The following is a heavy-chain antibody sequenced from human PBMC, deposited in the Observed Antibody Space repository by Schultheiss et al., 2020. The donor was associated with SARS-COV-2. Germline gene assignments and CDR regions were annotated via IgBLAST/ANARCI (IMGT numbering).Heavy chain of an antibody. Sequence: SQTLSLTCTVSGGSISSGGYYWSWIRQHPGKGLEWIGYIYYSGSTYYNPSLKSRVTISVDTSKNQFSLKLSSVTAADTAVYYCARDPRGYSYGYDYWGQGTLVTVSS. CDR2: IYYSGST. D-gene: IGHD5-18*01. V-gene: IGHV4-31*03. CDR3: ARDPRGYSYGYDY. J-gene: IGHJ4*02. CDR1: GGSISSGGYY.